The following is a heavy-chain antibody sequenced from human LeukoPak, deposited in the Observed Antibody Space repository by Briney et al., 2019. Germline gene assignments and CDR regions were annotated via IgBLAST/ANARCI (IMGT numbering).Heavy chain of an antibody. D-gene: IGHD5-18*01. J-gene: IGHJ4*02. CDR2: INPSGTGT. V-gene: IGHV1-46*01. CDR1: GDTFSTYY. Sequence: AASVKVSCKASGDTFSTYYMHWVRQAPGQGLEWMGIINPSGTGTSYAQRFRGRVTMTRDTPTSTLYMELSSLRSEDTAVYYCARAYMDTAMVALGYWGQGTLVTVSS. CDR3: ARAYMDTAMVALGY.